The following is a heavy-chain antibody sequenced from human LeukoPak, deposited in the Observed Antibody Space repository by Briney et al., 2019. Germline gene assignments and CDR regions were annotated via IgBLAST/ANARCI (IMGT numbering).Heavy chain of an antibody. Sequence: PGGSLRLSCAASGFTVSSNYMSWIRQPPGKGLEWIGEINHSGSTNYNPSLKSRVTISVDTSKNQFSLKLSSVTAADTAVYYCARCRDDFWSGYSLDPWGQGTLVTVSS. CDR2: INHSGST. CDR3: ARCRDDFWSGYSLDP. V-gene: IGHV4-34*01. J-gene: IGHJ5*02. D-gene: IGHD3-3*01. CDR1: GFTVSSNY.